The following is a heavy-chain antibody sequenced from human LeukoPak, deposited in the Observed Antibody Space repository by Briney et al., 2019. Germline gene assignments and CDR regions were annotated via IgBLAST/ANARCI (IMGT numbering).Heavy chain of an antibody. CDR2: IYYSGST. D-gene: IGHD2-2*02. V-gene: IGHV4-59*08. CDR3: ARQECSSTSCYSPLAV. J-gene: IGHJ6*02. Sequence: SETLSLTCAVYGGSFSGYYWSWIRQPPGKGLEWIGYIYYSGSTNYNPSLKSRVTISVDTSKNQFSLKLSSVTAADTAVYYCARQECSSTSCYSPLAVWGQGTTVTVSS. CDR1: GGSFSGYY.